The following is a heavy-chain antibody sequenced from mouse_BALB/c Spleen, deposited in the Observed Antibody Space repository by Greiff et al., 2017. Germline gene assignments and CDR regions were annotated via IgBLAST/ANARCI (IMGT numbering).Heavy chain of an antibody. CDR2: IWAGGST. J-gene: IGHJ4*01. CDR1: GFSLTSYG. CDR3: AREKVYYAMDY. V-gene: IGHV2-9*02. Sequence: VQLVESGPGLVAPSQSLSITCTVSGFSLTSYGVHWVRQPPGKGLEWLGVIWAGGSTNYNSALMSRLSISKDNSKSQVFLKMNSLQTDDTAMYYCAREKVYYAMDYWGQGTSVTVSS.